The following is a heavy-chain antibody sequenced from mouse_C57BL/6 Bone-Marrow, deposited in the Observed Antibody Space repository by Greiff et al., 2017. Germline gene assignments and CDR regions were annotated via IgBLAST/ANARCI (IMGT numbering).Heavy chain of an antibody. D-gene: IGHD2-2*01. CDR3: KRRGDGYDGAWFAY. V-gene: IGHV1-15*01. Sequence: VQLQESGAELVRPGASVTLSCKASGYTFTDYEMHWVKQTPVHGLEWIGAIDPETGGTAYNQKFKGKAILTADKSSSTAYMEHRSLTSEDSAVYYCKRRGDGYDGAWFAYWGQGTLVTVSA. CDR1: GYTFTDYE. J-gene: IGHJ3*01. CDR2: IDPETGGT.